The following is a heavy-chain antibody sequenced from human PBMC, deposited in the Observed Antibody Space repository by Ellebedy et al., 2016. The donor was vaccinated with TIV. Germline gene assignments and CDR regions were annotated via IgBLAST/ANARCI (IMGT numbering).Heavy chain of an antibody. J-gene: IGHJ6*02. CDR1: GYTLTELS. CDR2: FDPEDGET. V-gene: IGHV1-24*01. CDR3: ATTPLEAYYYYGMDV. Sequence: ASVKVSCXVSGYTLTELSMHWVRQAPGKGLEWMGGFDPEDGETIYAQKFQGRVTMTEDTSTDTAYMELSSLRSEDTAVYYCATTPLEAYYYYGMDVWGQGTTVTVSS.